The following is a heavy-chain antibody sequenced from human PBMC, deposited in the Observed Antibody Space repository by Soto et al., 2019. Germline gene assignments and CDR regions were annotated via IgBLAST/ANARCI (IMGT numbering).Heavy chain of an antibody. D-gene: IGHD6-19*01. CDR1: VGSISSYY. CDR2: IYFSGST. J-gene: IGHJ5*02. CDR3: ARVNSGRNWFDP. V-gene: IGHV4-59*01. Sequence: SETLSLTYTVSVGSISSYYWSWIRQPPGKGLEWIGYIYFSGSTNYNPSLKSRVTMSLDTSKNQFSLKLRSVTPADTAAYFCARVNSGRNWFDPWGQGTLVTVSS.